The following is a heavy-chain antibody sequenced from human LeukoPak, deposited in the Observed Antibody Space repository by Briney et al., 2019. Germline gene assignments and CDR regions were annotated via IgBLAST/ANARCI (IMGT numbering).Heavy chain of an antibody. CDR2: ISGSGGST. D-gene: IGHD2-15*01. CDR3: AKDRIRIGLVDY. Sequence: GGSLRLSCAASGFTFSSYAMSWVRQAPGKRLEWVSAISGSGGSTYYADSVKGRFTISRDNSKNTLYLQMNSLRAEDTAVYYCAKDRIRIGLVDYWGQGTLVTVSS. J-gene: IGHJ4*02. V-gene: IGHV3-23*01. CDR1: GFTFSSYA.